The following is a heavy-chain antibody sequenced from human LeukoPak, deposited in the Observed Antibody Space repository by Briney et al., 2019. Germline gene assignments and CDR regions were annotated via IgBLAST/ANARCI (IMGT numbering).Heavy chain of an antibody. V-gene: IGHV4-38-2*02. J-gene: IGHJ4*02. CDR3: ARDGYSSSRIFDY. D-gene: IGHD6-13*01. Sequence: WETLTLTCTVTGYSISSGYYWAWIRQSPGKGLEWIGGIYHSGSTYYNPSLKRRVTMSVDKSKNQFSLKLSSVTAADTAVYYCARDGYSSSRIFDYWVEGTLLTVSS. CDR1: GYSISSGYY. CDR2: IYHSGST.